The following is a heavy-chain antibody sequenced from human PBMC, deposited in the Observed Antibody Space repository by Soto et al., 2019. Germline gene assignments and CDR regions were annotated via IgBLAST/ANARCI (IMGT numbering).Heavy chain of an antibody. D-gene: IGHD6-19*01. V-gene: IGHV4-59*08. CDR3: VRRTRYSSGWYPDY. CDR1: GDSISNYY. Sequence: QVQLQESGPGLVKPSETLSLTCTVSGDSISNYYWSWIRQPPGKGLEWIANIYYSGSTNYNPSLKSLVTMSVDTSKNQFSLNLSSVTAADAAVYYCVRRTRYSSGWYPDYWGQGTLVTVSS. J-gene: IGHJ4*02. CDR2: IYYSGST.